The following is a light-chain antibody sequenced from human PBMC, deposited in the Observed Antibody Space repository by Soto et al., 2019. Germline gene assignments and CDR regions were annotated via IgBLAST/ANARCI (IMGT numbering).Light chain of an antibody. CDR3: RKYYSYPIT. V-gene: IGKV1-9*01. Sequence: DGECTQSPCLVSASVGGRVTSTCRASQGISSSLAWFQQKPGKAPKLLIYAASTLQSGVPSRFSGSGSGTDFTLTISCLQSEDFATYYCRKYYSYPITFGQGTRLEIK. J-gene: IGKJ5*01. CDR2: AAS. CDR1: QGISSS.